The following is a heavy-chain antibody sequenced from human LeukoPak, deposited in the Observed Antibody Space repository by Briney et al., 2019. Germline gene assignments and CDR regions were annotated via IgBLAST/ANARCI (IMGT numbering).Heavy chain of an antibody. J-gene: IGHJ5*02. CDR2: ISSNGGST. CDR3: AGQTYSNSWAFDP. D-gene: IGHD6-13*01. Sequence: GSLRLSCAASGFTFSTYPMHWVRQAPGKGLEYVSAISSNGGSTFYANSVKGRFTISRDNSKNTLYLQMGSLRPEDMAVYYCAGQTYSNSWAFDPWGQGTLVAVSS. V-gene: IGHV3-64*01. CDR1: GFTFSTYP.